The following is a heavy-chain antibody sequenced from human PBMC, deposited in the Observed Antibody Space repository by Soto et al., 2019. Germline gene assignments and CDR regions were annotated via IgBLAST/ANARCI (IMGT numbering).Heavy chain of an antibody. V-gene: IGHV1-69*12. J-gene: IGHJ6*02. Sequence: QVQLVQSGAEVKKPGSSVKVSCKASGGTFSSYAISWVRQAPGQGLEWMGGIIPIFGTANYAQKFQGRVXSPADGSASAXXVXLXXLRSEDTAVYYWASCRGGVVVVAATREYDYGGMDVWGQGTTVTVSS. CDR1: GGTFSSYA. D-gene: IGHD2-15*01. CDR2: IIPIFGTA. CDR3: ASCRGGVVVVAATREYDYGGMDV.